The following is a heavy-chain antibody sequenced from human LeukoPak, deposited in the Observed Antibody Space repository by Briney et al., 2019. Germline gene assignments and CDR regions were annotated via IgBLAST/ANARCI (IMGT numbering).Heavy chain of an antibody. CDR3: ARASGSYPFDY. CDR2: IIPIFGIA. Sequence: SVKVSCTASGGTFSSYAISWVRQAPGQGLEWMGRIIPIFGIANYAQKFQGRVTITADKSTSTAYMELSSLRSEDTAVYYCARASGSYPFDYWGREPWSPSPQ. J-gene: IGHJ4*02. V-gene: IGHV1-69*04. D-gene: IGHD1-26*01. CDR1: GGTFSSYA.